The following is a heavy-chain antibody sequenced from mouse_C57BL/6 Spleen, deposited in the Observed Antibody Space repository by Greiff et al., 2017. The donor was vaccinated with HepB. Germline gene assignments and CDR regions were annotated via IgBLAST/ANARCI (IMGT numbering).Heavy chain of an antibody. CDR1: GYTFTDYY. J-gene: IGHJ1*03. CDR3: ARFPITTVVDWYFDV. V-gene: IGHV1-76*01. CDR2: IYPGSGNT. D-gene: IGHD1-1*01. Sequence: VQLQQSGAELVRPGASVKLSCKASGYTFTDYYINWVKQRPGQGLEWIARIYPGSGNTYYNEKFKGKATLTAEKSSSTAYMQLSSLTSEDSAVYFCARFPITTVVDWYFDVWGTGTTVTVSS.